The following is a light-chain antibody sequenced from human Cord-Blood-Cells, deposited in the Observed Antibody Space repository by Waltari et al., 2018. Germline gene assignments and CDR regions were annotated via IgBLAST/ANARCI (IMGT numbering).Light chain of an antibody. J-gene: IGLJ2*01. CDR1: KLRAKY. CDR2: QDS. Sequence: SYELTQPPSVSVSPGQTASITCSGDKLRAKYASCYQQKPGQSPVLVIYQDSKRPSGILDRFSGSNSGNTATLTISGTQAMDEADYYCQAWDSSTVVFGGGTKLTVL. V-gene: IGLV3-1*01. CDR3: QAWDSSTVV.